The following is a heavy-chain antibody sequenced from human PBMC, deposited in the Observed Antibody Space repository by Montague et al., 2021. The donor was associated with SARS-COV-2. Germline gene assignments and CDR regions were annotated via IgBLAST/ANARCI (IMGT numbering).Heavy chain of an antibody. V-gene: IGHV4-34*01. CDR3: ARRGSAVWGVTVSAELDY. CDR1: GGSFNGYY. CDR2: VNKSGRA. J-gene: IGHJ4*02. Sequence: SETLSLTCAVYGGSFNGYYWSWIRQPQAKGMEWKGEVNKSGRANTNQSLKSRVLISIETYKNQFSLKLSSVTVADTAVYYCARRGSAVWGVTVSAELDYWGQGILVIVSS. D-gene: IGHD3-10*01.